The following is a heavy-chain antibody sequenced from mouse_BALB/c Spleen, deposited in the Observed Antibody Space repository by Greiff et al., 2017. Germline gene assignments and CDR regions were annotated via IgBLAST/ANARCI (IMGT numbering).Heavy chain of an antibody. D-gene: IGHD2-1*01. CDR2: ISDGGSYT. CDR1: GFTFSDYY. Sequence: VESGGGLVKPGGSLKLSCAASGFTFSDYYMYWVRQTSEKRLEWVATISDGGSYTYYPDSVKGRFTISRDNAKNNLYLQMISLKSEDTAMYYCARGDVNSHAMDYWGQGTSVTVSS. J-gene: IGHJ4*01. CDR3: ARGDVNSHAMDY. V-gene: IGHV5-4*02.